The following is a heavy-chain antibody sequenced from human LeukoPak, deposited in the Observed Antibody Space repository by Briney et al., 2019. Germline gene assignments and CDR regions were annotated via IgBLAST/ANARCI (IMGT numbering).Heavy chain of an antibody. J-gene: IGHJ4*02. CDR3: AKDLTTPWDRTLYFDY. D-gene: IGHD1-14*01. V-gene: IGHV3-23*01. Sequence: TGGSLRLSCAASGFTFSSYAMSWVRQAPGKGLEWVSAISGSGGSTYYADSVKGRFTISRDNSKNTLYLQMNSLRAEDTAVYYCAKDLTTPWDRTLYFDYWGQGTLVTVSS. CDR2: ISGSGGST. CDR1: GFTFSSYA.